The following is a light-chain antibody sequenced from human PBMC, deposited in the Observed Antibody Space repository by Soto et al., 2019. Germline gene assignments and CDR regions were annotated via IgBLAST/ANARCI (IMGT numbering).Light chain of an antibody. J-gene: IGKJ1*01. CDR3: LQDYNYPWT. CDR1: QGIRND. Sequence: AIPITQSPTSLSASVGDRATITCRASQGIRNDLGWYQQKPGKAPKLLIYAASSLQSGVPSRFSGSGSATDFTLTISSLQPEDFATYYCLQDYNYPWTFGQGTTVDIK. CDR2: AAS. V-gene: IGKV1-6*01.